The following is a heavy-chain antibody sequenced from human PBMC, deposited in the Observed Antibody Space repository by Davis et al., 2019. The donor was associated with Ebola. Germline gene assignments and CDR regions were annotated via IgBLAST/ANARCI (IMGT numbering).Heavy chain of an antibody. V-gene: IGHV1-69*13. CDR2: IIPIFGTA. Sequence: AASVKVSCKASGGTFSSYAISWVRQAPGQGLEWMGGIIPIFGTANYAQKFQGRVTITADESTSTAYMELSSLRSEDTAVYYCARDTGYCSGGSCYYFDYWGQGTLVTVSS. CDR3: ARDTGYCSGGSCYYFDY. D-gene: IGHD2-15*01. J-gene: IGHJ4*02. CDR1: GGTFSSYA.